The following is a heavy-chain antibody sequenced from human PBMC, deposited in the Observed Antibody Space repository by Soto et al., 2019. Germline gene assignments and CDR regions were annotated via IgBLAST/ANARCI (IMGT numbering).Heavy chain of an antibody. V-gene: IGHV4-59*01. D-gene: IGHD5-12*01. CDR3: ERDRGGYDNY. CDR2: IYYSGST. J-gene: IGHJ4*02. CDR1: GGSIFSSS. Sequence: SETLSLTCTVSGGSIFSSSWSWLRQPPGKGLEWIGYIYYSGSTNYNPSLKSRVTISVDTSKNQFSLKLSSVTAADTAVYYCERDRGGYDNYWGQGTRVTVSS.